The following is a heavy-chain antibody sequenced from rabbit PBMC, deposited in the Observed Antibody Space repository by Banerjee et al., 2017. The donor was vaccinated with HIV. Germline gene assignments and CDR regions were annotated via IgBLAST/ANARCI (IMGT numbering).Heavy chain of an antibody. CDR2: IDPVFGST. CDR1: GFDFSSYG. CDR3: VRDTWHFKL. J-gene: IGHJ4*01. V-gene: IGHV1S47*01. Sequence: QEQLVESGGGLVQPGGSLKLSCKASGFDFSSYGVSWVRQAPGKGLEWIGYIDPVFGSTVYASWVNGRFTISSHNAQNTLYLQLNSLTAADTATYFCVRDTWHFKLWGQGTLVTVS. D-gene: IGHD3-1*01.